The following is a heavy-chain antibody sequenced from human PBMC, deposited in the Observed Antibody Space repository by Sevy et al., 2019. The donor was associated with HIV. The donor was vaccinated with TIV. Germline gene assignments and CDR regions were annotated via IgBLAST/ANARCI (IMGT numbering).Heavy chain of an antibody. V-gene: IGHV3-23*01. CDR1: GFSFDSYG. J-gene: IGHJ6*03. Sequence: GGSLRLSCAVSGFSFDSYGMTWVRQAPGKGLEWVSAISGSGTRTCYADSVKGRFIISRDNSKNTLDLQMNSLRAEDTAIYYCAKGGGHYDPDEIAYYFYYYNMDVWGKGTTVTVSS. CDR2: ISGSGTRT. D-gene: IGHD3-22*01. CDR3: AKGGGHYDPDEIAYYFYYYNMDV.